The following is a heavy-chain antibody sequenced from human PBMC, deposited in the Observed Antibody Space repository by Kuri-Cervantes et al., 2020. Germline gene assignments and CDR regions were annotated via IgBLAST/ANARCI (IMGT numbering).Heavy chain of an antibody. CDR1: GYTFTSYA. CDR3: ARDGPKSSGGYEHTYYYGMDV. V-gene: IGHV1-3*01. J-gene: IGHJ6*02. CDR2: INAGNGNT. Sequence: ASVKVSCKASGYTFTSYAMHWVRQAPGQRLEWMGWINAGNGNTKYSQKFQGRVTITRDTSASTAYMELSSLRSEDTAVYYCARDGPKSSGGYEHTYYYGMDVWGQGTTVTVSS. D-gene: IGHD5-12*01.